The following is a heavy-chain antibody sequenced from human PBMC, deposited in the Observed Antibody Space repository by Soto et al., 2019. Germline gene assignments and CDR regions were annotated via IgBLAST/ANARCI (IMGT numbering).Heavy chain of an antibody. CDR3: AIWSNWNPLYYRGMDV. CDR1: GGAFTNYS. CDR2: TIPLHNTS. D-gene: IGHD1-20*01. V-gene: IGHV1-69*08. Sequence: SVKVSCKVSGGAFTNYSLNWVRHAPGQGLEWLGGTIPLHNTSNYSLKLLGRGSVTADISSNTVYMHLSGLTSDDTATYYCAIWSNWNPLYYRGMDVWGQGTTVTVSS. J-gene: IGHJ6*02.